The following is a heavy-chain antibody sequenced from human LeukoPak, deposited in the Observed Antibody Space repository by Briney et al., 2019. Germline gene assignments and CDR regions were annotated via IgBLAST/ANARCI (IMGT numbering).Heavy chain of an antibody. CDR2: ISSSSSYI. J-gene: IGHJ5*02. CDR1: GFTFSSYS. Sequence: AGGSLRLSCAASGFTFSSYSMNWVRQAPGKGLEWVSSISSSSSYIYYAYSVKGRFTISRDNAKNSLYLQMNSLRAEDTAVYYCARGVSAAGIFNWFDPWGQGTLVTVSS. D-gene: IGHD6-13*01. V-gene: IGHV3-21*01. CDR3: ARGVSAAGIFNWFDP.